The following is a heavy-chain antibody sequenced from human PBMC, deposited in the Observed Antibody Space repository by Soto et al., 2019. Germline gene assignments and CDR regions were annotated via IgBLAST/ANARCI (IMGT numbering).Heavy chain of an antibody. CDR1: GYTFTGYY. CDR2: MNPNTGGA. Sequence: ASVKVSCKASGYTFTGYYIYWVRQAPGQGLESMGWMNPNTGGANYAQKFQDRITMTRNTSISTAYMELSSLRSEDTAVYYCARVFGGGIVGATFDYYYYGMDVWGQGTTVTVSS. V-gene: IGHV1-8*02. D-gene: IGHD1-26*01. J-gene: IGHJ6*02. CDR3: ARVFGGGIVGATFDYYYYGMDV.